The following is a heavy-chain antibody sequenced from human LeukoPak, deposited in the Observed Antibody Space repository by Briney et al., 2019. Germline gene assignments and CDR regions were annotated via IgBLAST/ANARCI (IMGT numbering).Heavy chain of an antibody. V-gene: IGHV3-66*02. Sequence: GGSLRLSCAASEFTVDDTYMSWVRQTPGKGLEWVSVVYSGGKTFYADYVTGRFTISRDTSKNTVYLQMNTLRADDTAVYYCARQAAAGLDSWGQGTLVTVSS. J-gene: IGHJ4*02. CDR1: EFTVDDTY. CDR3: ARQAAAGLDS. CDR2: VYSGGKT. D-gene: IGHD6-13*01.